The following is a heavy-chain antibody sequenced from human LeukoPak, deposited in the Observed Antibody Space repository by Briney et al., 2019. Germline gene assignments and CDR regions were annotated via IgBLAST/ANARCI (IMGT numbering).Heavy chain of an antibody. CDR3: AKDARPIADWIDY. Sequence: PGGSLRLSCAASGFTFDDYAMHWVRQAPGKGLEWVSGISWNSGSIGYADSVKGRFTTSRDNAKNSLYLQMNSLRAEDMALYYCAKDARPIADWIDYWGQGTLVTVSS. J-gene: IGHJ4*02. CDR2: ISWNSGSI. D-gene: IGHD2-2*03. V-gene: IGHV3-9*03. CDR1: GFTFDDYA.